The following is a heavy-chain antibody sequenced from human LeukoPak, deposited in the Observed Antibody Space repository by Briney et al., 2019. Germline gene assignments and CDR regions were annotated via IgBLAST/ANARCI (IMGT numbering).Heavy chain of an antibody. D-gene: IGHD2-15*01. CDR3: ASQKVVRSEGNWFDP. J-gene: IGHJ5*02. CDR1: GQGSPSYC. CDR2: IYPGDFDT. Sequence: GLSLQISCTGPGQGSPSYCIGWVRPGPLQGLDWSGIIYPGDFDTRYSAPLQGQVTISADKSIRTAYLQWSSLTASDTCTYYSASQKVVRSEGNWFDPWGQGTLVTVSS. V-gene: IGHV5-51*01.